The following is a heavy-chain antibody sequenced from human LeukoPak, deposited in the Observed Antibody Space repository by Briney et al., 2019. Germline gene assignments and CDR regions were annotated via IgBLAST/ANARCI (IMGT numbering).Heavy chain of an antibody. V-gene: IGHV1-69*05. CDR2: IIPIFGTA. CDR3: ARSMVRGVILGYFDY. J-gene: IGHJ4*02. D-gene: IGHD3-10*01. Sequence: SVKVSCKASGGTFSSYAISWVRQAPGQGLEWMGGIIPIFGTANYAQKFQGRVTTTTDESTSTAYMELSSLRSEDTAVYYCARSMVRGVILGYFDYWGQGTLVTVSS. CDR1: GGTFSSYA.